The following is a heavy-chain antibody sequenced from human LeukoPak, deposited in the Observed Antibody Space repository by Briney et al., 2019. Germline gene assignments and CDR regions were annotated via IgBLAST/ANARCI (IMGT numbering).Heavy chain of an antibody. CDR1: GGSVSSDDYS. Sequence: SQTLSLTCAVSGGSVSSDDYSWGWIRQPPGKGLEWIGCIYYSGSTNYNPSLKSRVTISVDTSKNQFSLKLSSVTAADTAVYYCARDRSGSSRDFDYWGQGTLDTVSS. D-gene: IGHD1-26*01. V-gene: IGHV4-61*08. CDR2: IYYSGST. J-gene: IGHJ4*02. CDR3: ARDRSGSSRDFDY.